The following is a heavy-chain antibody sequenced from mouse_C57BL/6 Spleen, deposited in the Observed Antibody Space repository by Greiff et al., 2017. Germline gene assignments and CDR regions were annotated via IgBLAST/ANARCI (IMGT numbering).Heavy chain of an antibody. CDR3: AISDDGYYVGAMDY. Sequence: VQLQQPGAELVQPGASVKVSCKASGYTFTRYWMHWVKQRPGQGLEWIGRIHPSDSDTNYNQKFKGKATLTVDKSSSPAYMQHSSLTSEDSAVYDFAISDDGYYVGAMDYWGQGTSVTVSS. V-gene: IGHV1-74*01. CDR2: IHPSDSDT. CDR1: GYTFTRYW. D-gene: IGHD2-3*01. J-gene: IGHJ4*01.